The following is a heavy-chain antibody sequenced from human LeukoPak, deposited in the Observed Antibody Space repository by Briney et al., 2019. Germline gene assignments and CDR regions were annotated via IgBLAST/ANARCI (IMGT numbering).Heavy chain of an antibody. CDR2: IYYSGSS. J-gene: IGHJ6*03. Sequence: SETLSLTCTVSGGSISSSSYYWDWIRQPPGKGLEWIGTIYYSGSSYYKPSLKSRVTISVDTSKNQFSLKLSSVAAEDTAVYYCARRPRYSGYGTYYMDVWGKGTTVTVSS. CDR3: ARRPRYSGYGTYYMDV. V-gene: IGHV4-39*01. CDR1: GGSISSSSYY. D-gene: IGHD5-12*01.